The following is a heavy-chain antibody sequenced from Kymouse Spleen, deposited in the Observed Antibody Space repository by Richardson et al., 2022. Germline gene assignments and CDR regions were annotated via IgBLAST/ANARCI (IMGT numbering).Heavy chain of an antibody. Sequence: QVQLVESGGGVVQPGRSLRLSCAASGFTFSSYGMHWVRQAPGKGLEWVAVISYDGSNKYYADSVKGRFTISRDNSKNTLYLQMNSLRAEDTAVYYCAKDRDTMVRGVLDYWGQGTLVTVSS. J-gene: IGHJ4*02. CDR1: GFTFSSYG. D-gene: IGHD3-10*01. CDR3: AKDRDTMVRGVLDY. V-gene: IGHV3-30*18. CDR2: ISYDGSNK.